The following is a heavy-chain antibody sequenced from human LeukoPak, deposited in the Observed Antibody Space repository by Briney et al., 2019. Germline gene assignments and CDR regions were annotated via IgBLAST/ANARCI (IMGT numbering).Heavy chain of an antibody. CDR2: ISSSSTI. Sequence: GGSLRLSCAASGFTFSSYSMNWVRQAPGKGLEWVSYISSSSTIYHADSVKGRFTISRDNAKNSLYLQMNSLRAEDTAVYYCARGYSYDYWGQGTLVTVSS. CDR1: GFTFSSYS. J-gene: IGHJ4*02. CDR3: ARGYSYDY. V-gene: IGHV3-48*01. D-gene: IGHD5-12*01.